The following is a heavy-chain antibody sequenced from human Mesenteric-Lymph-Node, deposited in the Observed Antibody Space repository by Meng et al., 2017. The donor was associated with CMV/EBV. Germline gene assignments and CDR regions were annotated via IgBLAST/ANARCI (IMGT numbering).Heavy chain of an antibody. CDR3: ARDPVRSPSY. Sequence: GGFLRLSCAASGFTFSKFWMHWVRQTPGKGLVWVSHINEDGGATNYADSVRGRFTISRDNAKNKLYLQMDSLRVEDTAVYYCARDPVRSPSYWGQGILVTVSS. J-gene: IGHJ4*02. V-gene: IGHV3-74*01. D-gene: IGHD3-10*01. CDR1: GFTFSKFW. CDR2: INEDGGAT.